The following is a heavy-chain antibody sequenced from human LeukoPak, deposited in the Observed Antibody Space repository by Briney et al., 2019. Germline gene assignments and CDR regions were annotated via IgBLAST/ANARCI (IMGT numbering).Heavy chain of an antibody. CDR2: INPNSGGT. D-gene: IGHD6-13*01. CDR3: ARVDSSSWYKRLDY. V-gene: IGHV1-2*02. CDR1: GYTFTGYY. J-gene: IGHJ4*02. Sequence: ASVKVSCKASGYTFTGYYMHWVRQAPGQGLEWMGWINPNSGGTDYAQKFQGRVTMTRDTSISTAYMELSRLRSDDTAVYYCARVDSSSWYKRLDYWGQGTLVTVSS.